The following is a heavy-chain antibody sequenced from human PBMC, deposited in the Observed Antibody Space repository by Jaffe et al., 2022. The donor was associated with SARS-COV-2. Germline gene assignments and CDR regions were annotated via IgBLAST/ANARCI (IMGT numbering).Heavy chain of an antibody. CDR1: GGSISSSGHS. D-gene: IGHD3-16*01. J-gene: IGHJ5*02. Sequence: QLQLQESGPGLVKPSETLSLTCSVSGGSISSSGHSWGWIRQPPGKGLQWIGSMNYVGNTYDNPPLKSRVTMSVDTSNNQFSLKLTSVTAADTAVYYCVRLEGLGWFDPWGQGTLVTVSS. CDR3: VRLEGLGWFDP. CDR2: MNYVGNT. V-gene: IGHV4-39*01.